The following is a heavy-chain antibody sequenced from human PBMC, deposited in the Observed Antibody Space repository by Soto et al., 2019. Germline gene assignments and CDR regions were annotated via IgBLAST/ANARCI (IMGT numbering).Heavy chain of an antibody. D-gene: IGHD3-10*01. CDR3: AIGEHDEGRLRWFGVGWFDP. J-gene: IGHJ5*02. CDR1: GGTFSSYA. Sequence: QVQLVQSGAEVKKPGSSVKVSCKASGGTFSSYAISWVRQAPGQGLEWMGGIIPIFGTANYAQKFQGRVTITADESTSTAYMELSSLRSEDTAVYYCAIGEHDEGRLRWFGVGWFDPWGQGTLVTVSS. CDR2: IIPIFGTA. V-gene: IGHV1-69*01.